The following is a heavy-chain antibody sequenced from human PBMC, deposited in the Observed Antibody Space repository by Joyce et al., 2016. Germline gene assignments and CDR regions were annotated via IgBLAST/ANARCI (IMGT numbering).Heavy chain of an antibody. CDR3: AREGIYSWSISSLFGGKDYSGMDV. CDR2: IWHDGNRK. D-gene: IGHD1-26*01. J-gene: IGHJ6*02. Sequence: QGQVVESGGGVVQPGKSLRLSCEASGFSFWSYGMHWVRQAPGKGLEWVASIWHDGNRKIYAESVEGRFIVSRDNSKNTLYLQLSSLRVEDTAVYYCAREGIYSWSISSLFGGKDYSGMDVWGQGTTVTVAS. CDR1: GFSFWSYG. V-gene: IGHV3-33*01.